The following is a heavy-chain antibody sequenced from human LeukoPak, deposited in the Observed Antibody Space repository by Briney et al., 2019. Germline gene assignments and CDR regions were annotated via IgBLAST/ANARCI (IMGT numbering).Heavy chain of an antibody. J-gene: IGHJ5*02. V-gene: IGHV3-23*01. Sequence: GGTLRLSCAASGFTFRSYGMSWARQAPGKGLEWVSGISGSSGSKYYADSVKGRFTISRDNSKNTVYLEMNSLRAEDTAVYYCAKDTSSGWPNWFDPWGQGTLVTVSS. CDR1: GFTFRSYG. CDR3: AKDTSSGWPNWFDP. CDR2: ISGSSGSK. D-gene: IGHD6-19*01.